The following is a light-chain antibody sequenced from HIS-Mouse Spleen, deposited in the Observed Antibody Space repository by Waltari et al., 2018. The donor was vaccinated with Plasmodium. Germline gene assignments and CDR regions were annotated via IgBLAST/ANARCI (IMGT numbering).Light chain of an antibody. CDR2: EGS. Sequence: QSALTQPASVSGSPGQSITLSCPGTSSAVGSYNLFSWYQQHPGKAPKLMIYEGSKRPSGVSNRFSGSKSGNTASLTISGLQAEDEADYYCCSYAGSSTYVFGTGTKVTVL. CDR3: CSYAGSSTYV. V-gene: IGLV2-23*01. CDR1: SSAVGSYNL. J-gene: IGLJ1*01.